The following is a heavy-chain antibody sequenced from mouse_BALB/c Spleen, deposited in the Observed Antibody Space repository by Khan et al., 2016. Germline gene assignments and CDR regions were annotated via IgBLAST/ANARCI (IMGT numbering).Heavy chain of an antibody. V-gene: IGHV3-2*02. CDR2: ISYSGST. D-gene: IGHD1-2*01. Sequence: EVQLQESGPGLVQPSQSLSLTCTVTGYSITSDYAWNWIRQFPGNKLEWMGYISYSGSTSYNPSLKSRISITRNTSKNQFFLQLNSVTTEDTATYYCARTLLRLYYFDYWGQGTTLTVSS. CDR3: ARTLLRLYYFDY. J-gene: IGHJ2*01. CDR1: GYSITSDYA.